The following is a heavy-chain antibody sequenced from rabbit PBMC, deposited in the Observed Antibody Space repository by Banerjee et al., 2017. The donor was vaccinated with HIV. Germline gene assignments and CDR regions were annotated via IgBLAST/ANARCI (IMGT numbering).Heavy chain of an antibody. CDR3: ARYISGSGYYGL. J-gene: IGHJ4*01. CDR1: GFSFSNKCV. Sequence: QEQLEESGGDLVKPEGSLTLTCTASGFSFSNKCVMCWVRQAPGKGLEWIACINTSSGNTVYATWAKGRFTISKTSSTTVTLQMTSLTDADTATYFCARYISGSGYYGLWGPGTLVTVS. V-gene: IGHV1S45*01. D-gene: IGHD1-1*01. CDR2: INTSSGNT.